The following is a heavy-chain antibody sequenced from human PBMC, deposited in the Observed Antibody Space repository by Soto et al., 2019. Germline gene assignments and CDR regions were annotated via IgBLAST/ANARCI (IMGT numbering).Heavy chain of an antibody. CDR1: GFTFTSSA. CDR2: IVVGSGNT. V-gene: IGHV1-58*02. Sequence: QMQLVXSGXXXXXPGTSVKVSCKASGFTFTSSAMQWVRQARGQRLEWIGWIVVGSGNTNYAQKFQERVTITRDMSTSTAYMELSSLRSEDTAVYYCAAGDYYYYGMDVWGQGTTVTVSS. CDR3: AAGDYYYYGMDV. J-gene: IGHJ6*02.